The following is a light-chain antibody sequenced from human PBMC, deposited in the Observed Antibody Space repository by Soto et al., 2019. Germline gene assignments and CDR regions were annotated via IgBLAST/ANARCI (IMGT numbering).Light chain of an antibody. CDR2: EVS. CDR1: SSDVGGYDY. V-gene: IGLV2-14*01. Sequence: QSALTQPASVSGSPGQSITISCTGTSSDVGGYDYVSWYQQHPGKAPKLIIFEVSDRPSGVSNRFSGSKSGNTASLTISGLQAEDEADYYCCSYTSSDTRVFGGGTQLTVL. CDR3: CSYTSSDTRV. J-gene: IGLJ2*01.